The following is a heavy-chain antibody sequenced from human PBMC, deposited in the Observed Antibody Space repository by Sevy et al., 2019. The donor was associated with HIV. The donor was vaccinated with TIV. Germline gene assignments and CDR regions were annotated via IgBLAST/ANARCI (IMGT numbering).Heavy chain of an antibody. Sequence: GGSLRLSCAASGFTFSSYSMNWVRQAPGQGLEWVSSISSSSSYIYYADSVKGRFTISRDNAKNSLYLQMNSLRAEDTAVYYCAREVNYDFWSGYLYYYYGMDVWGQGTTVTVSS. V-gene: IGHV3-21*01. J-gene: IGHJ6*02. D-gene: IGHD3-3*01. CDR1: GFTFSSYS. CDR3: AREVNYDFWSGYLYYYYGMDV. CDR2: ISSSSSYI.